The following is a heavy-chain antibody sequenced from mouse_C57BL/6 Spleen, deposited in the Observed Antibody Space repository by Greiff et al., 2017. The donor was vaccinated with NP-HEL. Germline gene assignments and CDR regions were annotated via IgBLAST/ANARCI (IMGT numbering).Heavy chain of an antibody. J-gene: IGHJ3*01. Sequence: VKLQQPGAELVRPGTSVKLSCKASGYTFTSYWMHWVKQRPGQGLEWIGVIDPSDSYTNYNQKFKGKATLTVDTSSSTAYMQLSSLTSEDSAVYYCARTPYYGSSAWFAYWGQGTLVTVSA. CDR3: ARTPYYGSSAWFAY. V-gene: IGHV1-59*01. CDR1: GYTFTSYW. D-gene: IGHD1-1*01. CDR2: IDPSDSYT.